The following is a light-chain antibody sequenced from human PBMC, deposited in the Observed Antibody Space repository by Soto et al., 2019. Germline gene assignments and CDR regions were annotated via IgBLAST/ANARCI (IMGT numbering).Light chain of an antibody. V-gene: IGLV3-21*04. CDR3: QVWDCSSDNAV. CDR2: YDS. CDR1: NIGSKS. J-gene: IGLJ7*01. Sequence: SYELTQPPSVSVAPGKTARLTCGGNNIGSKSVHWYQQKPGQAPVLVIYYDSDRPSGIPERCSGSNSGNTATLTISRVEPGYEADYYCQVWDCSSDNAVFGGGTQLTVL.